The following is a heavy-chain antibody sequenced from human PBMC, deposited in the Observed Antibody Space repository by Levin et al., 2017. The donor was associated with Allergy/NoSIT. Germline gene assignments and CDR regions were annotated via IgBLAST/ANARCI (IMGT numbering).Heavy chain of an antibody. V-gene: IGHV4-61*01. CDR3: ARASRSGSSSWPYYFDY. CDR1: GGSVSSGSYC. Sequence: NPSETLSLTCAVSGGSVSSGSYCWSWIRQPPGKGLEWIGYIYSSGSTKYNPSLKSRVTISIESSNNRFSLKLSSVTAADTAVYYCARASRSGSSSWPYYFDYWGQGTLVTISS. CDR2: IYSSGST. J-gene: IGHJ4*02. D-gene: IGHD6-13*01.